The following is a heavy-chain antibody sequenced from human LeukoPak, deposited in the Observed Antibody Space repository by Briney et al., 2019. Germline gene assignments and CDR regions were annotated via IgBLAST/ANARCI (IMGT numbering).Heavy chain of an antibody. D-gene: IGHD3-10*01. CDR1: GYTFTSYA. Sequence: ASVTVSCTASGYTFTSYAMHWVRQAPGQRLEWMGWINAGNGNTKYSQKFQGRVTITRDTSASTAYMELSSLRSEDTAVYYCARDIGITMVRGAPAGWFDPWGQGTLVTVSS. V-gene: IGHV1-3*01. J-gene: IGHJ5*02. CDR3: ARDIGITMVRGAPAGWFDP. CDR2: INAGNGNT.